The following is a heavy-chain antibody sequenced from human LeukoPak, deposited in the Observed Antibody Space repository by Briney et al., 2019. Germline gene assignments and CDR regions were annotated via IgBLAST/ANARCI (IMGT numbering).Heavy chain of an antibody. V-gene: IGHV1-8*01. CDR2: MNPNSGNT. CDR1: GYTFTSYD. CDR3: ARDREYHYDSSGYYD. D-gene: IGHD3-22*01. Sequence: ASVKVSCKASGYTFTSYDINWVRQATGQGLEWMGWMNPNSGNTGYAQKFQGRVTMTRNTSTSTAYMELSSLRSEDTAVYYCARDREYHYDSSGYYDGGQETLVTVPS. J-gene: IGHJ4*02.